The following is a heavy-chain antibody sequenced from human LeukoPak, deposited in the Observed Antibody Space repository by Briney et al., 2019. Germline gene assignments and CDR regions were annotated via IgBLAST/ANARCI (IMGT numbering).Heavy chain of an antibody. Sequence: ASVKVSCKASGGTFSSYAISWVRPAPGQGLEWMGGIIPIFGTANYAQKFQGRVTITADESTSTAYMELSSLRSEDTAVYYCARDTVTTRWFDPWGQGTLVTVSS. D-gene: IGHD4-11*01. CDR2: IIPIFGTA. CDR3: ARDTVTTRWFDP. V-gene: IGHV1-69*13. CDR1: GGTFSSYA. J-gene: IGHJ5*02.